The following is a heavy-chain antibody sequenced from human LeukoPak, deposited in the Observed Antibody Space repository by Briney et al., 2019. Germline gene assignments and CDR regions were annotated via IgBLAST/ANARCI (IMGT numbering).Heavy chain of an antibody. CDR2: IYYSGST. D-gene: IGHD2-2*01. CDR3: ARDRRYCSSTSCYADFDY. J-gene: IGHJ4*02. V-gene: IGHV4-59*01. CDR1: GGSISSYY. Sequence: SETLSLTCTVSGGSISSYYWSWIRQPPGKGLEWIGYIYYSGSTNYNPSLKSRVTISVDTSKNQFSLKLSSVTAADTAVYYCARDRRYCSSTSCYADFDYWGQGTLVTVSS.